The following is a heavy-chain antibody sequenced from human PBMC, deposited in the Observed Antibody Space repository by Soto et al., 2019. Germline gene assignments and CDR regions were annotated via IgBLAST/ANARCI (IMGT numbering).Heavy chain of an antibody. J-gene: IGHJ6*02. Sequence: QVQLVESGGGVVQPGRSLRLSCAASGFTFSSYGMHWVRQAPGKGLEWVAVISYDGSNKYYADSVKGRFTISRDNSKNTLYLQMNSLRAEDTAVYYCAKDRSTTTEVVPAAAYYYGMDVWGQGTTVTVSS. CDR3: AKDRSTTTEVVPAAAYYYGMDV. CDR1: GFTFSSYG. CDR2: ISYDGSNK. D-gene: IGHD2-2*01. V-gene: IGHV3-30*18.